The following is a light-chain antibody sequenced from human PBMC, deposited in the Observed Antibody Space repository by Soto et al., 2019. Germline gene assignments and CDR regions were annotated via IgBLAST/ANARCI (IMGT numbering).Light chain of an antibody. CDR1: QSVSSSY. CDR3: QQYRSSPYT. V-gene: IGKV3-20*01. Sequence: EIVLTQSPGTLSLSPGERATLSCRASQSVSSSYLAWYQQKPGQAPRLLIYGASSRATGIPDRFSGSGSGTDFTLTISRLEPEAFALYYCQQYRSSPYTFGQGTKVDIK. CDR2: GAS. J-gene: IGKJ2*01.